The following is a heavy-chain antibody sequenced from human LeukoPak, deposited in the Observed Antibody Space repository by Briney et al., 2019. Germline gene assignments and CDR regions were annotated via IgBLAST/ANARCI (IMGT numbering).Heavy chain of an antibody. CDR1: GVSISNYY. CDR3: ARRRRGVAGFTNDY. D-gene: IGHD6-19*01. V-gene: IGHV4-4*07. CDR2: IHTTGST. J-gene: IGHJ4*02. Sequence: SETLSLTCTGSGVSISNYYWSWIRQPAGKGLEWIGHIHTTGSTNYNPSLRSRLSMSVDTSKNRVTLNLYSVTAADTAVYYCARRRRGVAGFTNDYWGQGTLVTVSS.